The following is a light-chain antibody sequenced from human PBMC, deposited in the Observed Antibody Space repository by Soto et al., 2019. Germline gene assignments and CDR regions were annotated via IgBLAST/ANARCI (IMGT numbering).Light chain of an antibody. J-gene: IGLJ7*01. CDR3: CSYAGSRV. CDR2: GVS. V-gene: IGLV2-11*01. CDR1: SSDVGEYDY. Sequence: QSALTQPRSVSGSPGQSVTISCTGTSSDVGEYDYVSWYQHHPGKAPKLMIYGVSQRPSGVPDRFSGSKSGNTASLTISGRQADDEAHYYCCSYAGSRVFGGGTLLAVL.